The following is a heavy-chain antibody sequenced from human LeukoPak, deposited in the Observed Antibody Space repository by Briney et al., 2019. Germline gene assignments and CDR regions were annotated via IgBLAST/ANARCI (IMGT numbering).Heavy chain of an antibody. D-gene: IGHD3-3*01. CDR3: ARGVTGDFWSGYTEGYYYYYYMDV. Sequence: GASVKVSCKASGGTFSSYAISWVRQAPGQGLEWMGGIIPIFGTANYAQKFQGRVTITTDESTSTAYMELSSLRSEDTAVYYCARGVTGDFWSGYTEGYYYYYYMDVWGKGTTVTVSS. J-gene: IGHJ6*03. V-gene: IGHV1-69*05. CDR1: GGTFSSYA. CDR2: IIPIFGTA.